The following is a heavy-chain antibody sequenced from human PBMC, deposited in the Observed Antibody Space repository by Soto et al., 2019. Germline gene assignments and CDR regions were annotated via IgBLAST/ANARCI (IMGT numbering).Heavy chain of an antibody. CDR2: IYYSGST. CDR1: GGSISSSSYY. V-gene: IGHV4-39*01. CDR3: ARQRGEWFGDYYYYMDV. J-gene: IGHJ6*03. D-gene: IGHD3-10*01. Sequence: SETLSLTCTVSGGSISSSSYYWGWIRQPPGKGLEWIGSIYYSGSTYYNPSLKSRVTISVDTSKNQFSLKLSSVTAADTAVYYCARQRGEWFGDYYYYMDVWGKWTTVTVSS.